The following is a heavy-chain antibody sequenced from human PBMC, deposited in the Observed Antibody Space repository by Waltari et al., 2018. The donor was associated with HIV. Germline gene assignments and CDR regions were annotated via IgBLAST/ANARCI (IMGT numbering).Heavy chain of an antibody. D-gene: IGHD3-22*01. J-gene: IGHJ5*02. CDR1: GFTFSDYY. Sequence: RLSCAASGFTFSDYYMSCIRQAPGKGLVWVSYISSSGSTIYYADSVKGRFTISRDNAKTSLYLQMNSLRAEDTAVYYCARDRSGYYYDSSGLGGFDPWGQGTLVTVSS. V-gene: IGHV3-11*01. CDR3: ARDRSGYYYDSSGLGGFDP. CDR2: ISSSGSTI.